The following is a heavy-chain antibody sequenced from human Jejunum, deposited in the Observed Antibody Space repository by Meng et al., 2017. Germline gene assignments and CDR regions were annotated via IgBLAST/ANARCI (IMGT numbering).Heavy chain of an antibody. CDR2: VFHSGTP. CDR1: GGSITSTKW. J-gene: IGHJ4*02. CDR3: ASRPVGIRTYYFDC. D-gene: IGHD2-21*01. Sequence: QVQLQASGPGLVKPSGTLSLTCAVSGGSITSTKWWSWVRQTPGKGLEWIGEVFHSGTPNYNPSLMSRLTMSVDKSKNQFSLNLTSVTAADTAVYYCASRPVGIRTYYFDCWGQGTLVTVPS. V-gene: IGHV4-4*02.